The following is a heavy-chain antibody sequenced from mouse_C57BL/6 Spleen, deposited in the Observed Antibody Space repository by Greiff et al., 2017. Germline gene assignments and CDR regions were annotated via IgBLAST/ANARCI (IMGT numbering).Heavy chain of an antibody. D-gene: IGHD5-1*01. J-gene: IGHJ4*01. CDR2: IDPETGGT. Sequence: QVQLQQSGAELVRPGASVTLSCKASGYTFTDYEMHWVKQTPVHGLEWIGAIDPETGGTAYNQKCKGKAILTADKSSSTAYMELRSLTSEDSAVYYCTRVPSYAMDYWGQGTSVTVSS. CDR3: TRVPSYAMDY. CDR1: GYTFTDYE. V-gene: IGHV1-15*01.